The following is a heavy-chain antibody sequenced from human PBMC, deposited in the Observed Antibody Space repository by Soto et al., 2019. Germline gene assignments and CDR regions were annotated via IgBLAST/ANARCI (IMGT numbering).Heavy chain of an antibody. Sequence: TCTVSGAPINSDYWSWIRQSPGKGLEWIRYIYHIGSTDYNPSLKSRVTISIDKSKNQFSLNLRSVTAADTAVYFCARFTYKSGFNWFDPWGQGTQVTVSS. V-gene: IGHV4-59*01. CDR1: GAPINSDY. J-gene: IGHJ5*02. CDR3: ARFTYKSGFNWFDP. CDR2: IYHIGST. D-gene: IGHD5-12*01.